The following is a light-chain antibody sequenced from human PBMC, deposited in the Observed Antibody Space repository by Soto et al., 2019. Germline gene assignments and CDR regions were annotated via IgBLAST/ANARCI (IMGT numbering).Light chain of an antibody. J-gene: IGKJ1*01. V-gene: IGKV3-20*01. CDR3: QQYGSSPT. CDR1: QSLSSGY. Sequence: EIVLTQSPGTLSLSPGERVTLSCRASQSLSSGYLAWYQQKFGQAPRLLIYDASRRATGIPERFSGSGSGTDFTLTINRLEPEDFAVYYCQQYGSSPTFGLGTRWISN. CDR2: DAS.